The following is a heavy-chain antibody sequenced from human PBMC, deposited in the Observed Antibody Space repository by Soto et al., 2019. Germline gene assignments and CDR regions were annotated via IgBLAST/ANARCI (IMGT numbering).Heavy chain of an antibody. D-gene: IGHD2-21*01. CDR1: GDTFGRNA. Sequence: QVHLVQSGPEVKRPGSSVKVSCKASGDTFGRNAIHWVRQAPGQGLECMGGIIPMFPTTNYAQKFKGRITIYADKSTGTAYMEMTSLRSEDTAVYYCTKDGDSADYGYRGQGTLVTVSS. CDR3: TKDGDSADYGY. V-gene: IGHV1-69*06. CDR2: IIPMFPTT. J-gene: IGHJ4*02.